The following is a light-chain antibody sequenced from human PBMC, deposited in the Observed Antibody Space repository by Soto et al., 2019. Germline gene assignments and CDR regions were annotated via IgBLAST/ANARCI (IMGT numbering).Light chain of an antibody. CDR2: GAS. CDR3: QQYRNWPRT. V-gene: IGKV3-15*01. J-gene: IGKJ1*01. CDR1: QSVGGS. Sequence: EIVMTQSPATLSVSPGERATLSCRASQSVGGSLAWYQQKPGQAPGLLIYGASTTATGVPARFSGSGSGTEFTLTNSSLQSEDFAVFYCQQYRNWPRTFGQGTKVEIK.